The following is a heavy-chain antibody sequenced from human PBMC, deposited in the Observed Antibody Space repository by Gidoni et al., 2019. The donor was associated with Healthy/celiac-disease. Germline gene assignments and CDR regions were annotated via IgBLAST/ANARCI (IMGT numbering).Heavy chain of an antibody. Sequence: QVQLVESGGGVVQPGRSLRRSCAASGFTFSSHGMHWVRQAPGKGLEWVAVIWYDGSNKYYADSVKGRFTISRDNSKNTLYLQMNSLRAEDTAVYYCARTPTVPHGMDVWGQGTTVTVSS. CDR1: GFTFSSHG. CDR3: ARTPTVPHGMDV. D-gene: IGHD4-17*01. CDR2: IWYDGSNK. V-gene: IGHV3-33*01. J-gene: IGHJ6*02.